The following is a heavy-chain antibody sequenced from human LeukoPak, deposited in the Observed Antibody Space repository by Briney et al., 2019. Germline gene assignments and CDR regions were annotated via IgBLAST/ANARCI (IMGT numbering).Heavy chain of an antibody. CDR3: ADWFREAFDI. V-gene: IGHV3-30*02. J-gene: IGHJ3*02. D-gene: IGHD3-10*01. Sequence: GGSLRLSCAASGFTFSSYGMHWVRQAPGKGLEWVAFIRYDGNNKYYADSVKGRFTISRDNSKNTLYLQMKSLRAEDTAVYYCADWFREAFDIWGQGTMVTVSS. CDR2: IRYDGNNK. CDR1: GFTFSSYG.